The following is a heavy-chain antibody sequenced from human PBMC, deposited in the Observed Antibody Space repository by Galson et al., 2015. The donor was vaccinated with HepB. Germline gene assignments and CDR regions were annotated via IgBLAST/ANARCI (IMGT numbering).Heavy chain of an antibody. J-gene: IGHJ4*02. Sequence: SLRLSCAASGFTFSSHSMNWVRQAPGKGLEWVSSISSSSSYIYYADSVKGRFTISRDNAKNSLYLQMNSLRAEDTAVYYCARGGQARWLRFREGGPPLDYWGQGTLVTVSS. D-gene: IGHD5-12*01. V-gene: IGHV3-21*01. CDR1: GFTFSSHS. CDR3: ARGGQARWLRFREGGPPLDY. CDR2: ISSSSSYI.